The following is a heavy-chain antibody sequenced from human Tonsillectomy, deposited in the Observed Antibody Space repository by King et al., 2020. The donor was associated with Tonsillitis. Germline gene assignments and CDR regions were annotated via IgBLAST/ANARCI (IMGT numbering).Heavy chain of an antibody. V-gene: IGHV4-59*01. CDR1: GGSISTYS. J-gene: IGHJ4*02. CDR2: LYYSGST. CDR3: ARDLRRYSSGWAFDY. Sequence: VQLQESGPGLVKPSETLSLTCTVSGGSISTYSWSWIRQPPGKGLEWIGYLYYSGSTNYNPSLKSRVAISLDTSKNQFSLKLSSVTAADTAVCYCARDLRRYSSGWAFDYWGKGTPVTVSS. D-gene: IGHD6-19*01.